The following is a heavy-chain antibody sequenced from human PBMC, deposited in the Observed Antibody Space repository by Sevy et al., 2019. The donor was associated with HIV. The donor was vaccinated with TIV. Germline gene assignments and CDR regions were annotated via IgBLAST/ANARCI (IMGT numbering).Heavy chain of an antibody. CDR3: AKDGHDYGDFYFNY. J-gene: IGHJ4*02. Sequence: GGSLRLSCAASGFTFSSYAMSWVRQSPGKGLEWVSCIIGSGGRTYYAGSVKGRFTISRDKAKNTLYLQMNNLRAEDTAVYYCAKDGHDYGDFYFNYWGQGTLVTVSS. V-gene: IGHV3-23*01. D-gene: IGHD4-17*01. CDR2: IIGSGGRT. CDR1: GFTFSSYA.